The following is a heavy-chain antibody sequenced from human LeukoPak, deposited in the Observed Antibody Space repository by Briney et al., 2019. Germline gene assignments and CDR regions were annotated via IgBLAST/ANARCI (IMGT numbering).Heavy chain of an antibody. CDR1: GGSISSSTYY. Sequence: SETLSLTCTVSGGSISSSTYYWGWIRQPPGKGLEWIGSIYYSGSTYYNPSLKSRVTISVDTSKNQFSLKLSSVTAADTAVYYCARVGIGWEGFDIWGQGTMVTVSS. D-gene: IGHD1-26*01. V-gene: IGHV4-39*01. CDR3: ARVGIGWEGFDI. J-gene: IGHJ3*02. CDR2: IYYSGST.